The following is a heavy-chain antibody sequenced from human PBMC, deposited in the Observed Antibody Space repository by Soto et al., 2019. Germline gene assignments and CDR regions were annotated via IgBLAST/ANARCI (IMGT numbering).Heavy chain of an antibody. V-gene: IGHV4-59*02. D-gene: IGHD3-10*01. J-gene: IGHJ4*02. CDR1: GASVTNYY. CDR3: AMYYGHGQDY. Sequence: PSETLSLTCSVSGASVTNYYWSWIRQSPGKGLEWIGYISYGGTTSFNSSLKGRVTVSVDMSKNQFSLTLNSVTAADTAVYYCAMYYGHGQDYWGQGTLVTVSS. CDR2: ISYGGTT.